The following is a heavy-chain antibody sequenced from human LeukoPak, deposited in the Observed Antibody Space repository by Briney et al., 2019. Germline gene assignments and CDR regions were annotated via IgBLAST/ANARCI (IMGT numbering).Heavy chain of an antibody. D-gene: IGHD4-17*01. V-gene: IGHV1-2*02. CDR1: GYTFTRSG. CDR3: ARDDGDYVFDS. Sequence: APVKVSCKASGYTFTRSGISCVRQAPGHGLEWMGWINPNSGGTKYAQKFQGRVTMTRDTSISTAYMELSRLRSDDTAVYYCARDDGDYVFDSWGQGTLVTVSS. J-gene: IGHJ4*02. CDR2: INPNSGGT.